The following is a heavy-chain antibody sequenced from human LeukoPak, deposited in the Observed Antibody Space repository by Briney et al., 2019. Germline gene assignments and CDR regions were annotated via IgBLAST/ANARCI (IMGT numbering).Heavy chain of an antibody. D-gene: IGHD6-19*01. Sequence: ASVKVSCKASGYTFTSYGISWVRQASGQGLEWMGWISAYNGNTNYAQKLQGRVTMTTDTSTSTAYMELRSLRSDDTAVYYCARVSDCCWYSSGWSAYYYGMDVWGQGTTVTVSS. CDR3: ARVSDCCWYSSGWSAYYYGMDV. CDR2: ISAYNGNT. J-gene: IGHJ6*02. CDR1: GYTFTSYG. V-gene: IGHV1-18*01.